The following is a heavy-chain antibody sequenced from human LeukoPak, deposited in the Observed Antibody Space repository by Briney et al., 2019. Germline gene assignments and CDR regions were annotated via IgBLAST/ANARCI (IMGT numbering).Heavy chain of an antibody. CDR2: ISPYNGRT. V-gene: IGHV1-18*01. D-gene: IGHD6-13*01. CDR3: ARDQGRFGAAAAGRDTDY. CDR1: GYTFTTYG. J-gene: IGHJ4*02. Sequence: ASVKVSCKASGYTFTTYGISWVRQAPGQGLEWMGWISPYNGRTNYAQKLQGRVTMTTDTSTSTAYMELWSLRSDDTAVYYCARDQGRFGAAAAGRDTDYWGQGTLVTVSS.